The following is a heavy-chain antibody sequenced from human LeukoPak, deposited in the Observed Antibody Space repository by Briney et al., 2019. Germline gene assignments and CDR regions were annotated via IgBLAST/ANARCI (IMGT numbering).Heavy chain of an antibody. CDR2: VNADGGNT. Sequence: GGALLLSCAASGFTFENYRMSGVRPAPGKGLEWVSTVNADGGNTYYADSVKGRFTISRDNSKSTLILQMNSLRVEDTALYYCTKRVKYGGTWDHFADWGQGTLVTVSS. D-gene: IGHD1-26*01. CDR1: GFTFENYR. V-gene: IGHV3-23*01. CDR3: TKRVKYGGTWDHFAD. J-gene: IGHJ4*02.